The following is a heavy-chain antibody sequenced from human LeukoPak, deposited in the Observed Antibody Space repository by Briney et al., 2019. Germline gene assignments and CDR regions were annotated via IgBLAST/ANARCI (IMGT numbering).Heavy chain of an antibody. V-gene: IGHV3-53*01. CDR2: IYSGGAT. CDR1: GFAVGSN. J-gene: IGHJ4*02. CDR3: ARRPGN. Sequence: GGSLRLSCVASGFAVGSNMSWVRQAPGKGLEWVSLIYSGGATRYADSVKGRFTISRDSSKNTLFLQMNDLTVEDTARYYCARRPGNWGQGILVTVSS. D-gene: IGHD1-14*01.